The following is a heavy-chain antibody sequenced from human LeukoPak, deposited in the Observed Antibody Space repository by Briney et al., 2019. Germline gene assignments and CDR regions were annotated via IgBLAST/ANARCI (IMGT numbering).Heavy chain of an antibody. D-gene: IGHD6-19*01. CDR3: ARISSGWYDAFDI. V-gene: IGHV4-59*01. J-gene: IGHJ3*02. CDR2: IYYSGST. CDR1: GGSISSYY. Sequence: PSETLSLTCGVSGGSISSYYWSWIRQPPGKGLEWIGYIYYSGSTNYNPSLKSRVTISVDTSKNQFSLKLSSVTAADTAVYYCARISSGWYDAFDIWGQGTMVTVSS.